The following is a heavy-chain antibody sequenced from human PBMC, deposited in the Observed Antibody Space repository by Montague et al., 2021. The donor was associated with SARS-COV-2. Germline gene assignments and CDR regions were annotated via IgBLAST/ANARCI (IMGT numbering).Heavy chain of an antibody. CDR1: GFIFSRYE. CDR3: ARDRDWDDWCGMDV. V-gene: IGHV3-48*03. J-gene: IGHJ6*02. CDR2: ISSSGGGSTK. Sequence: SLSLSCAASGFIFSRYEMTWVRQAPGKGLEWISYISSSGGGSTKHYTDSVKGRFTISRDHAKNSLYLQMNSLRVEDTAIYYCARDRDWDDWCGMDVWGQGTTVTVSS. D-gene: IGHD2-21*01.